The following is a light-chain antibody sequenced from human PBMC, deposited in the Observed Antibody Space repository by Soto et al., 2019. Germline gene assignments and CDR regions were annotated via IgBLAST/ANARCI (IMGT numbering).Light chain of an antibody. Sequence: QSALTQLPSASGFLGQSVTISCTGTSSDVGASEYVSWYQQHPGKAPKLMIYQVSKRPPGVPYRFSGSRSGNTASLTVSGLQAEDEADYYRTSYTSSYIFVLGGGTTLTVL. CDR1: SSDVGASEY. V-gene: IGLV2-8*01. J-gene: IGLJ1*01. CDR2: QVS. CDR3: TSYTSSYIFV.